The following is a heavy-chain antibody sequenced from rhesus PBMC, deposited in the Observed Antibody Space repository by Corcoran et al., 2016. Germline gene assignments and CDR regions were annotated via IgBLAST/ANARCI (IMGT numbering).Heavy chain of an antibody. V-gene: IGHV2-152*01. J-gene: IGHJ4*01. CDR1: GFSLTTSGLG. CDR3: ARGSGSGWAGFDY. Sequence: QVTLKESGPALVKPTPTLTPTCTLSGFSLTTSGLGVGGIRQPPGKALEWLSLIYWDDGKRYSTSLKSRLTISKDTSKNQVVLTMTNMDPMDTATYYCARGSGSGWAGFDYWGQGVLVTVSS. CDR2: IYWDDGK. D-gene: IGHD6-31*01.